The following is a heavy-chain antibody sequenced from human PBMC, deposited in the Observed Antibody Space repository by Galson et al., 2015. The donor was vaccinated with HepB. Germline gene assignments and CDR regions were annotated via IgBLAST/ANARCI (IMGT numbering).Heavy chain of an antibody. CDR2: INAGNGNT. Sequence: SVKVSCKASGYIFTSYDIHWVRQARGQRLEWMGWINAGNGNTKSSEKFQGRVTITRDTSASTAYMELSGLRSEDTAVYYCARNSGYESWYFALWGRGSLVTVSS. CDR3: ARNSGYESWYFAL. V-gene: IGHV1-3*01. CDR1: GYIFTSYD. J-gene: IGHJ2*01. D-gene: IGHD5-12*01.